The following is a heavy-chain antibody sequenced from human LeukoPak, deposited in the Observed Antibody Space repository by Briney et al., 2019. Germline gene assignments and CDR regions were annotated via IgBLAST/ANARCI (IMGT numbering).Heavy chain of an antibody. D-gene: IGHD3-10*01. CDR3: AREIGSGSFLDN. CDR2: INPKIGGT. Sequence: ASVTVSCKASGYTFAVYYMHWVRQAPGQGLEWMGWINPKIGGTNYAQKFQGRVTMTRDTSISTAYMELSRLRSDDTAVYYCAREIGSGSFLDNWGQGTLVTVSS. CDR1: GYTFAVYY. J-gene: IGHJ4*02. V-gene: IGHV1-2*02.